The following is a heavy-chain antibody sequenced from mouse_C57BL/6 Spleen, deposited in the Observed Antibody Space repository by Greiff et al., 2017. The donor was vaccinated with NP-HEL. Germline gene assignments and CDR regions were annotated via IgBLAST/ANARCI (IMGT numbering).Heavy chain of an antibody. V-gene: IGHV1-63*01. CDR1: GYTFTNYW. D-gene: IGHD2-4*01. J-gene: IGHJ3*01. Sequence: VQLVESGAELVRPGTSVKMSCKASGYTFTNYWIGWAKQRPGHGLEWIGDIYPGGGYTNYNEKFKGKATLTADKSSSTAYMQFSSLTSEDSAIYYCASRDDYDAFAYWGQGTLVTVSA. CDR2: IYPGGGYT. CDR3: ASRDDYDAFAY.